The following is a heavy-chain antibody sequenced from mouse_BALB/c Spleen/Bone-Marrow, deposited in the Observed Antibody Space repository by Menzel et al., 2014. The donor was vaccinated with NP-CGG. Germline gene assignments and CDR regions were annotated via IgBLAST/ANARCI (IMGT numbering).Heavy chain of an antibody. V-gene: IGHV5-9-3*01. J-gene: IGHJ3*01. CDR3: ARQESIYDGYYGGFTY. Sequence: VQVVESGGGLVKPGGSLKLSCAASGFTFSSFAMSWVRQTPEKRLEWVATISSGGGYTYYPDSVKGRFTISRDNAKNSLYLQMSSLRSEDTAMYYCARQESIYDGYYGGFTYWGQGTLVTVSA. CDR2: ISSGGGYT. CDR1: GFTFSSFA. D-gene: IGHD2-3*01.